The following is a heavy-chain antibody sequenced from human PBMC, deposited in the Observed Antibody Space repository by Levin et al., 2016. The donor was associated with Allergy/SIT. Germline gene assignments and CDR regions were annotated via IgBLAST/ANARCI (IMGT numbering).Heavy chain of an antibody. CDR3: AREHRLANYYYYGMDV. J-gene: IGHJ6*02. CDR1: GGSISSGGYY. Sequence: SETLSLTCTVSGGSISSGGYYWSWIRQHPGKGLEWIGYIYYRGSTYYNPSLKSRVTISVDTSKNQFSLKLSSVTAADTAVYYCAREHRLANYYYYGMDVWGQGTTVTVSS. D-gene: IGHD4-11*01. V-gene: IGHV4-31*03. CDR2: IYYRGST.